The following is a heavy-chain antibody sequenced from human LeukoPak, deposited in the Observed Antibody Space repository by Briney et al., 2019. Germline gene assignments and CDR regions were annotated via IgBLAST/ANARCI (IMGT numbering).Heavy chain of an antibody. CDR1: GFTFSSYW. CDR2: IKQDGSEK. CDR3: ARSGADGYGSGSSDY. J-gene: IGHJ4*02. V-gene: IGHV3-7*01. D-gene: IGHD3-10*01. Sequence: GGSLRLSCAASGFTFSSYWMSWVRQAPGKGLEWVANIKQDGSEKYYVDSVKGRFTISRDNAKNSLYLQMNSLRAEDTAVYYCARSGADGYGSGSSDYWGQGTLVTVSS.